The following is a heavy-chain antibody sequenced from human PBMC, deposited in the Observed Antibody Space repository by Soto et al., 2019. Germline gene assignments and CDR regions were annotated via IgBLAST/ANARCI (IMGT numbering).Heavy chain of an antibody. D-gene: IGHD3-22*01. Sequence: ASVKVSCKPSGGTFSSYAISWVRQAPGQGLEWMGGIIPLFGTTNSAQRFQGRVTITADTSTSTAYMELTRLRSDDTAVYYCARGPPTMIVGSFYYYGVDLWGQGTTVTVSS. CDR3: ARGPPTMIVGSFYYYGVDL. CDR2: IIPLFGTT. V-gene: IGHV1-69*06. J-gene: IGHJ6*02. CDR1: GGTFSSYA.